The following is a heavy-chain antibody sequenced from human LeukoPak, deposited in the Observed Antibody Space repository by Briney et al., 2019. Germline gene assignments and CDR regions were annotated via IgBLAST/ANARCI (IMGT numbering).Heavy chain of an antibody. CDR2: IYYSGST. J-gene: IGHJ4*02. CDR1: GGSISSYY. V-gene: IGHV4-59*01. CDR3: ARVYMVRGVFDY. Sequence: SETLSLTCTVSGGSISSYYWSWIRQPPGKGLEWIGYIYYSGSTNYNPSLKSRVTISVDTSKNQFSLKLRSVTAADTAVYYCARVYMVRGVFDYWGQGTLVTVSS. D-gene: IGHD3-10*01.